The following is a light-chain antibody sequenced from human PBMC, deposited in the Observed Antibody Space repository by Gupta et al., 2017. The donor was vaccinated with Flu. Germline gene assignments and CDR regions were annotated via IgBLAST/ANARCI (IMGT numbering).Light chain of an antibody. CDR3: SSYTSSNTL. Sequence: QSALTQPASVSGSPGQSITISCTGTSSDVGGYNYVSWYQQHPGKAPKVMIYEVSNRPSGVSNRFSGSKSGNTASLTISGLQAEDEADYYCSSYTSSNTLFGGGTKLTV. CDR2: EVS. V-gene: IGLV2-14*01. CDR1: SSDVGGYNY. J-gene: IGLJ2*01.